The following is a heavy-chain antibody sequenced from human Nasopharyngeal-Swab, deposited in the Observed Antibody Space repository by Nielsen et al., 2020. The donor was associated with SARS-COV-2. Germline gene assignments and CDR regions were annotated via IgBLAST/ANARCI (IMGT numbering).Heavy chain of an antibody. D-gene: IGHD1-26*01. J-gene: IGHJ5*02. V-gene: IGHV3-11*04. CDR3: ARDAGWGGKYGSNWFDP. CDR1: GFIFSDQY. CDR2: MINDSYVI. Sequence: GESLKISCAASGFIFSDQYMSWMRKAPGKGLEWLSYMINDSYVIKYADSVKGRFTVSRDDAKNSLYLQMNSLTPEDTAMYYCARDAGWGGKYGSNWFDPCGQGTLVTVSS.